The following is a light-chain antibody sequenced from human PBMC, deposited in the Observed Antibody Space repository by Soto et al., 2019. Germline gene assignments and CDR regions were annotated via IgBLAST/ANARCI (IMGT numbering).Light chain of an antibody. Sequence: QSVLTQPASVSGSPGQSITISCTGTSSDIDGYNYVSWYQHHPGKAPKLMIYDVTNRPSGVSNRFSGFQSGNTASLTISGLQAEDEADYYCSSFRSGTTLVVFGGGTQLTVL. V-gene: IGLV2-14*03. CDR2: DVT. CDR3: SSFRSGTTLVV. J-gene: IGLJ2*01. CDR1: SSDIDGYNY.